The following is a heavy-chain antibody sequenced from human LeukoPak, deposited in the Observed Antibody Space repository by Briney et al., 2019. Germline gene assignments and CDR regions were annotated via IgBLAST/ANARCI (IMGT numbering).Heavy chain of an antibody. CDR3: ARERRGRFGELYWFDP. CDR1: GGSISSSIYY. J-gene: IGHJ5*02. D-gene: IGHD3-10*01. V-gene: IGHV4-39*02. Sequence: PSETLSLTCTVSGGSISSSIYYWGWIRQPPGKGLEWIGSIYYSGSTYYNPSLKSRVTISVDTSKNQFSLKLSSVTAADTAVYYCARERRGRFGELYWFDPWGQGTLVTVSS. CDR2: IYYSGST.